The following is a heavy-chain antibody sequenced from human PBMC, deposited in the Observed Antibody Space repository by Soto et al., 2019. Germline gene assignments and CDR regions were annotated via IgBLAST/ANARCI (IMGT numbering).Heavy chain of an antibody. Sequence: EVQLVESGGGLVKPGGSLRLSCAASGFTFSDAWMSWVRQAPGKGLERVGHIESKTDGGTTDLAAPVKGRFTISRDDSKNPLDLQMNRLKTEDTGVYYRTSRLSIFYGMGVWGPGTTVNVSS. CDR1: GFTFSDAW. D-gene: IGHD3-3*01. CDR2: IESKTDGGTT. J-gene: IGHJ6*01. CDR3: TSRLSIFYGMGV. V-gene: IGHV3-15*04.